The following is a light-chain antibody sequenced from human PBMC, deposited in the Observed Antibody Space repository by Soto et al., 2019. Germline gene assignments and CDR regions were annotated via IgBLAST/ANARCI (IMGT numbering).Light chain of an antibody. CDR2: WAS. V-gene: IGKV4-1*01. CDR1: QSVLYSSNNKNY. CDR3: HQYYSTPPS. J-gene: IGKJ1*01. Sequence: DIVMTQSPDSLAVSLGERATINCKSSQSVLYSSNNKNYLAWYQQKPGQPPKLLIYWASTRESGGPDRFSGSGSGTDFTLTISSLQAEDVAVYYCHQYYSTPPSFGQGTKVEIK.